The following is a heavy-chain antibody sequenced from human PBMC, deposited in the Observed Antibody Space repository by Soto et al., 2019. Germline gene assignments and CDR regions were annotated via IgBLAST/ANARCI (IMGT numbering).Heavy chain of an antibody. CDR2: ISVSGDST. V-gene: IGHV3-23*01. CDR3: AKIFRYGDPEY. J-gene: IGHJ4*02. CDR1: GFTFSSYA. D-gene: IGHD7-27*01. Sequence: EVQLLESGGGLVQPGGSLRLSCAASGFTFSSYAMSWVRQAPGKGLEWVSGISVSGDSTYNAGPVKGRFTISRDNSKSTLYLQMNSVRAEDTAVYYCAKIFRYGDPEYWGQGALVTVSS.